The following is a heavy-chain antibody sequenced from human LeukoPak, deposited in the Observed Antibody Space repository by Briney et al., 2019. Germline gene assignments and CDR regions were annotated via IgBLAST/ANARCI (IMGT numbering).Heavy chain of an antibody. CDR1: GGSISSYY. CDR3: ARTDDYGDLGAFDI. J-gene: IGHJ3*02. D-gene: IGHD4-17*01. Sequence: SETLSLTCTVSGGSISSYYWSWIRQPPGKGLEWIGYIYYSGSTNYNPSLKSRVTISVDTSKNQFSLKLSSVTAADTAVYYCARTDDYGDLGAFDIWGQGTMVSVSS. V-gene: IGHV4-59*08. CDR2: IYYSGST.